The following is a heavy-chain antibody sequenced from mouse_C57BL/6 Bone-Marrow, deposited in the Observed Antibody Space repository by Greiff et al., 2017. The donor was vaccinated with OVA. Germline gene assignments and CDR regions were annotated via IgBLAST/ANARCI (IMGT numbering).Heavy chain of an antibody. D-gene: IGHD2-4*01. CDR1: GYTFTDYY. J-gene: IGHJ4*01. Sequence: VQLQQSGPELVKPGASVKISCKASGYTFTDYYMNWVKRSHGKSLEWIGDINPNNGGTSYNQKFKGKATLTVDKSSSTAYMELRSLTSEDSAVYYCARRDVYYDYDGYAMDYWGQGTSVTVSS. CDR2: INPNNGGT. V-gene: IGHV1-26*01. CDR3: ARRDVYYDYDGYAMDY.